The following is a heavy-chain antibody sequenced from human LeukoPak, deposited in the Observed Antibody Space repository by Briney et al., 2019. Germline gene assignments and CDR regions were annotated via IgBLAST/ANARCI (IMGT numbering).Heavy chain of an antibody. V-gene: IGHV3-48*04. D-gene: IGHD3-3*01. CDR2: ISGSSSGSTSII. J-gene: IGHJ4*02. Sequence: GGSLRLSCEFSGIIFSTYAMNWVRQAPGKGLEWISYISGSSSGSTSIIHYTDSMKGRFTISRDNAKNSLHLQMDSLSAEDTAVYYCARDFWSGYYTEDWGQGALVIVSS. CDR1: GIIFSTYA. CDR3: ARDFWSGYYTED.